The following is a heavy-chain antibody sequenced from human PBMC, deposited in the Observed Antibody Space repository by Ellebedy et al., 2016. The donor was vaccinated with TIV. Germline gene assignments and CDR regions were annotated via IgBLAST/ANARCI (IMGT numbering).Heavy chain of an antibody. CDR2: INPSGGST. D-gene: IGHD2-2*01. CDR3: ARGINIVVVPAAMSWFNP. Sequence: ASVKVSCXASGYTFTSYYMHWVRQAPGQGLERMGIINPSGGSTSYAQKFQGRVTMTRDTSTSTVYMELSSLRSEDTAVYYCARGINIVVVPAAMSWFNPWGQGTLVTVSS. CDR1: GYTFTSYY. V-gene: IGHV1-46*01. J-gene: IGHJ5*02.